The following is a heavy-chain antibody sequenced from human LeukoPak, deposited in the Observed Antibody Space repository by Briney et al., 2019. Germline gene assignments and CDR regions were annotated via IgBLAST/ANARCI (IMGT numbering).Heavy chain of an antibody. D-gene: IGHD2-2*01. CDR2: SSAYNGNT. J-gene: IGHJ6*02. CDR3: ARGSLDCSSTSCLPPDYYYYGMDV. CDR1: GYTFTGYY. Sequence: ASVKVSCKASGYTFTGYYMHLVRQAPGQGLEWMGWSSAYNGNTNYAQKLQGRVTMTTDTSTSTAYMELRSLRSDDTAVYYCARGSLDCSSTSCLPPDYYYYGMDVWGQGTTVTVSS. V-gene: IGHV1-18*04.